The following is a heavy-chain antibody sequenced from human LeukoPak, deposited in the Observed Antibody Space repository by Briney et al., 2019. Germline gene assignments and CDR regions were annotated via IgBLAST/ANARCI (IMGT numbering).Heavy chain of an antibody. V-gene: IGHV1-69*06. D-gene: IGHD1-26*01. CDR3: VRVYRPGGFDH. J-gene: IGHJ4*02. CDR1: GGTFSSYA. CDR2: IIPIFGTA. Sequence: ASVKVSCKASGGTFSSYAISWVRQAPGQGLEWMGGIIPIFGTANYAQKFQGRVTITADKSTSTAYMELSSLRSEDTAVYYCVRVYRPGGFDHWGQGTLVTVSS.